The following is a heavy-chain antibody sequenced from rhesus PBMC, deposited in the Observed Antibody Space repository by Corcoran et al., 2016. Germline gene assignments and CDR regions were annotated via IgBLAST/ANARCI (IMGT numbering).Heavy chain of an antibody. D-gene: IGHD1-32*01. CDR2: ISGSSGST. CDR3: ARGWNGFDY. V-gene: IGHV4-65*01. CDR1: GGSVSSSNW. J-gene: IGHJ4*01. Sequence: QVQLQESGPGLVKPSETLSLTCAVSGGSVSSSNWWSWIRQPPGKGLEWIGYISGSSGSTYYNPSRKSRVTISTDTSKNQVSLKLSSVTAADTAVYYCARGWNGFDYWGQGVLVTVSS.